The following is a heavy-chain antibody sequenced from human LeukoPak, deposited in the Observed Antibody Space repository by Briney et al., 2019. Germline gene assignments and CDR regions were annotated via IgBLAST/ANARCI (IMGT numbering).Heavy chain of an antibody. CDR1: GGSFSGYY. Sequence: PSETLSLTCAVYGGSFSGYYWSWIRQPPGKGLEWIGEINHSGSTNYNPSLKSRVTISVDTSKNQFSLKLSSVTAADTAVYYRARGLGYSSFNWFDPWGQGTLVTVSS. J-gene: IGHJ5*02. V-gene: IGHV4-34*01. D-gene: IGHD6-13*01. CDR3: ARGLGYSSFNWFDP. CDR2: INHSGST.